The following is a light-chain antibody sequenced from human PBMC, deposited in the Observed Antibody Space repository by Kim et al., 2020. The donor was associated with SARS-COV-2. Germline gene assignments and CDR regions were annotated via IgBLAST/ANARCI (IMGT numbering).Light chain of an antibody. Sequence: EIVITQSPATLSVSLGERATLSCRASESVNTNLAWYQQKPGQAPRLLIYSVSTRATGIPARFSGSGSGTDFTVTISSLQSEDVAVYYCQQHNKWPLTFGEGTKVDIK. CDR3: QQHNKWPLT. CDR1: ESVNTN. CDR2: SVS. J-gene: IGKJ4*01. V-gene: IGKV3-15*01.